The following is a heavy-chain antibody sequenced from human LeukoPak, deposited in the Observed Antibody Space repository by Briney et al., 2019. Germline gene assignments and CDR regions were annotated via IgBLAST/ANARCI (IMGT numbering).Heavy chain of an antibody. CDR1: GGSISSYY. D-gene: IGHD1-26*01. V-gene: IGHV4-59*01. CDR2: IYYSGST. CDR3: ARLVGATIGEIDY. Sequence: KPSETLSLTCTVSGGSISSYYWSWIRQPPGKGLEWIGYIYYSGSTNYNPSLKSRVTISVDTSKNQFSLKLSSVTAADTAVYYYARLVGATIGEIDYWGQGTLVTVSS. J-gene: IGHJ4*02.